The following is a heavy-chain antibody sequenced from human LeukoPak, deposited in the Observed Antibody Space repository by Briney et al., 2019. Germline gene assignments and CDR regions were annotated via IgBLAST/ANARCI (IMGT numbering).Heavy chain of an antibody. J-gene: IGHJ1*01. V-gene: IGHV1-2*02. CDR1: GYTFTGYY. Sequence: ASVKVSCKASGYTFTGYYMHWVRQAPGQGLEWMGWINPNSGGTNYAQKFQGRVTMTRDTSISTAYMELSRLRSDDTAVYYCATPQQLTAEYFQHWGQGTLVTVSS. CDR3: ATPQQLTAEYFQH. CDR2: INPNSGGT. D-gene: IGHD6-13*01.